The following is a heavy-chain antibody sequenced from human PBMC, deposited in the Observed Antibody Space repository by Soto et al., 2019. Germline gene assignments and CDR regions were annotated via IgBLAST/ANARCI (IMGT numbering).Heavy chain of an antibody. J-gene: IGHJ4*02. D-gene: IGHD2-15*01. CDR3: AKSPGYCSGGSCYAAEY. Sequence: EVQLLESGGGLVQPGGSLRLSCAASGFTFSSYAMSWVRQAPGKGLEWVSAISGSGGSTYYADSVKGRFTISRDNSKNTLYLQMNSLRAEDTAVYYCAKSPGYCSGGSCYAAEYWGQGTLVTVSS. CDR1: GFTFSSYA. CDR2: ISGSGGST. V-gene: IGHV3-23*01.